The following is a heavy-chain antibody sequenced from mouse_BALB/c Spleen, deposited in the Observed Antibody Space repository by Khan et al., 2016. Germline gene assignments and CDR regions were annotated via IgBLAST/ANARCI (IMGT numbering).Heavy chain of an antibody. Sequence: QIQLVQSGPELKKPGETVKISCKASGYTFTNYGMNWVKQAPGKGLKWMGWINTNTGEPTYAEEFKGRFAFSLETSASTAYLQINNLKNEDTATYCCAMGGLYYYGSSPFAYWGQGNMVTVSA. V-gene: IGHV9-3*02. CDR3: AMGGLYYYGSSPFAY. CDR1: GYTFTNYG. CDR2: INTNTGEP. J-gene: IGHJ3*01. D-gene: IGHD1-1*01.